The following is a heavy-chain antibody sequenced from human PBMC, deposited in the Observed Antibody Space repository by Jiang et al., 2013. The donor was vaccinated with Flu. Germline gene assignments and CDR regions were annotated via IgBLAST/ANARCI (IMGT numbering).Heavy chain of an antibody. CDR2: ISAYNGNT. J-gene: IGHJ4*02. Sequence: KKPGASVKVSCKASGYTFTSYGISWVRQAPGQGLEWMGWISAYNGNTNYAQKLQGRVTMTTDTSTSTAYMELRSLRSDDTAVYYCARAVVVTADAAAEYYFDYWGQGTLVTVSS. CDR3: ARAVVVTADAAAEYYFDY. CDR1: GYTFTSYG. D-gene: IGHD2-21*02. V-gene: IGHV1-18*04.